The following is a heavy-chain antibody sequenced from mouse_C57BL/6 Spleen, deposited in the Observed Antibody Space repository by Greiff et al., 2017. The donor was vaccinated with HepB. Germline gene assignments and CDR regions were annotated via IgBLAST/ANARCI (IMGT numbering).Heavy chain of an antibody. Sequence: VKQSCKASGYTFTSYWMHWVKQRPGQGLEWIGNINPSNGGTNYNEKFKSKATLTVDKSSSTAYMQLSSLTSEDSAVYYCASLTTVVAPDYWGQGTTLTVSS. CDR3: ASLTTVVAPDY. J-gene: IGHJ2*01. V-gene: IGHV1-53*01. CDR2: INPSNGGT. CDR1: GYTFTSYW. D-gene: IGHD1-1*01.